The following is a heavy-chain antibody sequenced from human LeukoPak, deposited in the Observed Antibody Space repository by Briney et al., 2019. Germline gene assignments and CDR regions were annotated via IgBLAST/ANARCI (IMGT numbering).Heavy chain of an antibody. J-gene: IGHJ4*02. Sequence: PGRSLRLSCAASGFTFSSSGMHWVRQAPGKGLEWVALIWYDGSNKYYADSVKGRSTISRDNSKNTLYLQMNSLRAEDTAVYYCTLIAAAGTHFDYWGQGTLVTVSS. CDR3: TLIAAAGTHFDY. CDR2: IWYDGSNK. CDR1: GFTFSSSG. D-gene: IGHD6-13*01. V-gene: IGHV3-33*01.